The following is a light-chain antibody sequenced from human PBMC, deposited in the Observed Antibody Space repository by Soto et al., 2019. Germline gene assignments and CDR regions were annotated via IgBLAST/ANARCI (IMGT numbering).Light chain of an antibody. CDR2: GAS. CDR1: QSVSSSY. V-gene: IGKV3-20*01. J-gene: IGKJ4*01. Sequence: EIVLTQSPGTLSLSPGERATLSCRASQSVSSSYLAWYQQKPGQAPRLLIYGASSRATGIPDRFSGSGSGTDFTLNISRLEPEDFVVYDCQQYGSSPRVTFGGETEVEIK. CDR3: QQYGSSPRVT.